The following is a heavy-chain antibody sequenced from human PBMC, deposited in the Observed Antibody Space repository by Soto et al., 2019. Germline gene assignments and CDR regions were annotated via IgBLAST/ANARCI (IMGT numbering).Heavy chain of an antibody. CDR3: ARDEPPTKMATTQETQDY. V-gene: IGHV3-11*06. CDR2: ISSSSSYT. Sequence: PGGSLRLSCAASGFTFSDYYMSWIRQAPGKGLEWVSYISSSSSYTNYADSVKGRFTISRDNAKNSLYLQMNSLRAEDTAVYYCARDEPPTKMATTQETQDYWGQGTLVTVSS. J-gene: IGHJ4*02. CDR1: GFTFSDYY. D-gene: IGHD5-12*01.